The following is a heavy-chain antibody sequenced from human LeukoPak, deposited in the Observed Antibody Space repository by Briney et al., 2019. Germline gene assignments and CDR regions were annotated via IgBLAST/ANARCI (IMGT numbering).Heavy chain of an antibody. D-gene: IGHD2/OR15-2a*01. Sequence: PGGSLRLSCAASGLRFSDYYVSWIRQAPGKGLQWVSYISSGGDIMHYADSVKGRFTSSRDNAKNSGYLEMNSLGAEDTAVYYCATNLIGAGEYFQQWGQGTLVIVS. CDR1: GLRFSDYY. V-gene: IGHV3-11*01. J-gene: IGHJ1*01. CDR2: ISSGGDIM. CDR3: ATNLIGAGEYFQQ.